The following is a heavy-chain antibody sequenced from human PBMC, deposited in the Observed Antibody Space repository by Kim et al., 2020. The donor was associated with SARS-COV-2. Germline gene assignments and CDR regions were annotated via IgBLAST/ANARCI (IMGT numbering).Heavy chain of an antibody. J-gene: IGHJ6*02. CDR3: ARGKVYYDYGMDV. V-gene: IGHV4-34*01. Sequence: SETLSLTCAVYGGSFSGYYWSWIRQPPGKGLEWIGEINHSGSTNYNPSLKSRVTISVDTSKNQFSLKLSSVTAADTAVYYCARGKVYYDYGMDVWGQGTTVTVSS. CDR2: INHSGST. CDR1: GGSFSGYY.